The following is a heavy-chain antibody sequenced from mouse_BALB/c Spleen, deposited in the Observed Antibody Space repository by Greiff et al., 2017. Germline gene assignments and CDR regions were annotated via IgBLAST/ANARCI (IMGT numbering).Heavy chain of an antibody. CDR2: IYPGNSDT. CDR1: GYSFTSYW. Sequence: EVKLMESGTVLARPGASVKMSCKASGYSFTSYWMHWVKQRPGQGLEWIGAIYPGNSDTSYNQKFKGKAKLTAVTSASTAYMELSSLTNEDSAVYYCTRSTMIPDYWGQGTTLTVSS. D-gene: IGHD2-4*01. CDR3: TRSTMIPDY. V-gene: IGHV1-5*01. J-gene: IGHJ2*01.